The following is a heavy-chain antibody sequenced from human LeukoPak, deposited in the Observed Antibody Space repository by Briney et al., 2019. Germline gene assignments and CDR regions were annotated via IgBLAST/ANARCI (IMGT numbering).Heavy chain of an antibody. CDR3: AKGIRIAVAGTPY. CDR2: ISGSGGST. CDR1: GFTFSSYA. V-gene: IGHV3-23*01. Sequence: GGSLRLSCAASGFTFSSYAMSWVRQAPGKGLEWVSAISGSGGSTYYADSVKGRFTISRDNSKNTLYLQMNGLRAEDTAVYYCAKGIRIAVAGTPYWGQGTLVTVSS. D-gene: IGHD6-19*01. J-gene: IGHJ4*02.